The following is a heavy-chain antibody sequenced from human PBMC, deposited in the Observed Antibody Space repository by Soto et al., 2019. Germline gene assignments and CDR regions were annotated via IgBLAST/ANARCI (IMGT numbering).Heavy chain of an antibody. CDR2: INSDGSST. J-gene: IGHJ4*02. V-gene: IGHV3-74*01. CDR1: GMTFSSNW. D-gene: IGHD6-13*01. Sequence: VRLEESGGGLVQPGGSLRLSCAASGMTFSSNWMYWVRQAPGKGLVWVSRINSDGSSTSYADSVKGRFTISRDNAKNTLYLQMNSLRGEDTAVYYCAREYSSSRYFDFWGQGTLVTVSS. CDR3: AREYSSSRYFDF.